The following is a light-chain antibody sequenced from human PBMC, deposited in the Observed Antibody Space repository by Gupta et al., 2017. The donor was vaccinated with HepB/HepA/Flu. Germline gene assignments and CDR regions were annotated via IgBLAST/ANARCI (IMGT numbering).Light chain of an antibody. Sequence: DIQMTQSPSSLSASVGDRVTITCQASQDISNYLNWYQQKPGKAPKLLIYDASNLETGVPSRFSGSGSGTDFTFTISSLQPEDIATYYCQQYDNPMCSFGQGTXLEIK. CDR2: DAS. CDR3: QQYDNPMCS. V-gene: IGKV1-33*01. J-gene: IGKJ2*04. CDR1: QDISNY.